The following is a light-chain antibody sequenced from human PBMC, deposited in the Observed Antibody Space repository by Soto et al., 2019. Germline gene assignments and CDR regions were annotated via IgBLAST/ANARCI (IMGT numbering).Light chain of an antibody. CDR2: EVN. V-gene: IGLV2-8*01. CDR3: SSYAGSSNV. CDR1: SSDVGGYNY. Sequence: QSVLTQPPSASGSPGQSVAISCTGTSSDVGGYNYVSWYQQTPGKAPKLKTYEVNKRPPALPDRFSGSKSGNTASLTVSGLQAEDEADYYCSSYAGSSNVFGTGTKVTVL. J-gene: IGLJ1*01.